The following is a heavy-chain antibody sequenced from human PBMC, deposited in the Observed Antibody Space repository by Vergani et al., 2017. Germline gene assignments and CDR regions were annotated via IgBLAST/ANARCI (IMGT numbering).Heavy chain of an antibody. CDR1: GFTFSSYW. J-gene: IGHJ6*03. Sequence: EVQLVESGGGLVQPGGSLRLSCAASGFTFSSYWMHWVRQAPGKGLVWVSRIHSDGSTTNYADSVMGRFTISSDNAKNSLYLQMNSLRAEDTAVYYCARAVRLGXCSSTSCYTSYYYYYMDVWGKGTTVTVSS. CDR3: ARAVRLGXCSSTSCYTSYYYYYMDV. D-gene: IGHD2-2*02. CDR2: IHSDGSTT. V-gene: IGHV3-74*01.